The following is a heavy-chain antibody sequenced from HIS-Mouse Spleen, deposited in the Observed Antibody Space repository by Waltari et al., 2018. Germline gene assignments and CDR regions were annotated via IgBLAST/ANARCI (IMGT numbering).Heavy chain of an antibody. Sequence: QLQLQESGPGLVKPSETLSLTCTVSGGSISSSSYYWGWIRQPPGQGLEGIGSIYYSGGTYYNPSLKSRVTISVDTSKNQFSRKLSSVTAADTAVYYCAREIPYSSSWYDWYFDLWGRGTLVTVSS. D-gene: IGHD6-13*01. CDR2: IYYSGGT. CDR1: GGSISSSSYY. J-gene: IGHJ2*01. CDR3: AREIPYSSSWYDWYFDL. V-gene: IGHV4-39*07.